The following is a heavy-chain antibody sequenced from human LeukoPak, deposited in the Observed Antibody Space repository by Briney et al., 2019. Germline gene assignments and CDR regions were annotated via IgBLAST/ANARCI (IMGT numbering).Heavy chain of an antibody. CDR1: GYTFTSYY. Sequence: ASVKVSCKASGYTFTSYYMHRVRQAPGQGLEWMGIINPSGGSTSYAQKFQGRVTMTRDMSTSTVYMELSSLRSDDTAVYYCARGIMSPLYYMDVWGKGTTVTISS. V-gene: IGHV1-46*01. CDR2: INPSGGST. D-gene: IGHD3-16*01. CDR3: ARGIMSPLYYMDV. J-gene: IGHJ6*03.